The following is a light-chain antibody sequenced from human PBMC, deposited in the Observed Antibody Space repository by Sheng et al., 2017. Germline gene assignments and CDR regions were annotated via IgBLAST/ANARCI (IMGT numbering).Light chain of an antibody. CDR1: QDIRKY. CDR2: DVS. Sequence: DIQMTQSPSSLSAFVGDKVTITCQASQDIRKYLNWYQQKPGKAPKLMIYDVSSVQTGVPSRFSGSGSGTDFTLTISSLQPEDFATYYCQQANSFPLTFGGGTKVEIK. J-gene: IGKJ4*01. CDR3: QQANSFPLT. V-gene: IGKV1-33*01.